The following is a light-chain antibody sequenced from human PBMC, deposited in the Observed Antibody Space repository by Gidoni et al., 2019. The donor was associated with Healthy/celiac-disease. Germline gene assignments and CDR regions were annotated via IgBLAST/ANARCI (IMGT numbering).Light chain of an antibody. J-gene: IGKJ5*01. CDR2: GAS. CDR3: QQYGSSPGIT. CDR1: QSVSSSY. Sequence: VLTQYPGTLSLSPGERATLSCRASQSVSSSYLAWYQQKPGQAPRLLIYGASSRAPGIPDRFSGSGSGTDFTLTISRLEPEDVAVYYCQQYGSSPGITFGQGTRLEIK. V-gene: IGKV3-20*01.